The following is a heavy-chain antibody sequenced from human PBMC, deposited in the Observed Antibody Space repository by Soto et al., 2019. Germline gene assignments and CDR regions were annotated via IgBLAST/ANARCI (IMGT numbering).Heavy chain of an antibody. J-gene: IGHJ4*02. CDR2: IIPIFGTA. CDR1: GGTISSYA. D-gene: IGHD3-22*01. V-gene: IGHV1-69*01. CDR3: ARLSSSGYYGLIDY. Sequence: SVKVYRKASGGTISSYAISWVRKAPGQGLEWMGGIIPIFGTANYAQKFQGRVTITADESTSTAYMELSSLRSEDTAVYYCARLSSSGYYGLIDYWGQGTLVTVSS.